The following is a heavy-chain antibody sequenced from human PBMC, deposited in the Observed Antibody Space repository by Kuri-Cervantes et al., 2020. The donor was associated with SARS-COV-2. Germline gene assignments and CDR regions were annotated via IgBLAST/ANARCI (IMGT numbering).Heavy chain of an antibody. CDR1: GYTLTSYG. CDR2: ISAYNGNT. J-gene: IGHJ6*02. D-gene: IGHD3-9*01. CDR3: ARGFYYDILTGYPDYYYGMDV. V-gene: IGHV1-18*01. Sequence: VSVPVSCKASGYTLTSYGISWVRQAPGQGLEWMGWISAYNGNTNYAQKLQGRVTMTTDTPTSTAYMELRSLRSDDTAVYYCARGFYYDILTGYPDYYYGMDVWGQGTTVTVSS.